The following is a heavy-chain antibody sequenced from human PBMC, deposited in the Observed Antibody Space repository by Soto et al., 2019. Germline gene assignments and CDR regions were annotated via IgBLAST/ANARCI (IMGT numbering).Heavy chain of an antibody. CDR1: RFIFSDYE. V-gene: IGHV3-48*03. D-gene: IGHD5-12*01. CDR3: AREDTVAVAVLDF. Sequence: PGGSLRLSCVASRFIFSDYEMNWVRQAPGKGLEWISYISSSGKTIFYADSVKGRFTISRDNAKNSLFLQMNSLRAEDTAVYYCAREDTVAVAVLDFWGPGTLVTVSS. CDR2: ISSSGKTI. J-gene: IGHJ4*02.